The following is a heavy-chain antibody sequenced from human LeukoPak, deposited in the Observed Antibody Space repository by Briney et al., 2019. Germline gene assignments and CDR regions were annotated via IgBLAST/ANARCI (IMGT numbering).Heavy chain of an antibody. CDR3: AKDWGSSWYWYFDL. Sequence: PGRSLRLSCAASGFTFDDYAMHWVRQAPGKGLEWVSGIGWNSGSIGYADSVKGRFTISRDNAKNSLYLQMNSLRAEDTALYYCAKDWGSSWYWYFDLWGRGTLVTVSS. CDR2: IGWNSGSI. V-gene: IGHV3-9*01. CDR1: GFTFDDYA. D-gene: IGHD6-13*01. J-gene: IGHJ2*01.